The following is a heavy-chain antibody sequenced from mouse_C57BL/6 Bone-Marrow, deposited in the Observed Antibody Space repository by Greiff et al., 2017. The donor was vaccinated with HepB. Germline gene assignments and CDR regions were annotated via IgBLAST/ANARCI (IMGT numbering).Heavy chain of an antibody. CDR3: ASGLGRGAY. D-gene: IGHD4-1*01. Sequence: VQLQQSGPELVKPGASVKISCKASGYAFSSSWMNWVKQRPGKGLEWIGRIYPGDGDTNYNGKFKGKATLTADKSSSTAYMQLSSLTSEDSAVYFCASGLGRGAYWGQGTLVTVSA. J-gene: IGHJ3*01. CDR1: GYAFSSSW. V-gene: IGHV1-82*01. CDR2: IYPGDGDT.